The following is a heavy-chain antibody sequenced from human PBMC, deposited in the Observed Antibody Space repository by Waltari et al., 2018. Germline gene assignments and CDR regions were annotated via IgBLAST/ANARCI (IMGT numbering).Heavy chain of an antibody. CDR1: GYTFTDYY. Sequence: QVQLVQSGAEVKKPGASVKVSCKASGYTFTDYYMHWVRQAPGQGLEWMGSTNPNNGGTNYKQKVQGRVTMTRDTSISTAYMELSRLRSDDTAVYYCARGGPAIFGVLITKRFDYWGQGTLVTVSS. V-gene: IGHV1-2*02. D-gene: IGHD3-3*01. CDR2: TNPNNGGT. CDR3: ARGGPAIFGVLITKRFDY. J-gene: IGHJ4*02.